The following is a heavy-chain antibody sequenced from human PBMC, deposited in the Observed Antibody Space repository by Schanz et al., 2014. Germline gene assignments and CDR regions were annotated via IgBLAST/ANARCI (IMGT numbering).Heavy chain of an antibody. CDR1: GASISSTTYY. V-gene: IGHV4-39*01. J-gene: IGHJ4*02. CDR3: ARHHDFWSGPDGRYLDL. Sequence: QLQLQESGPGLVKPSETLSLTCSVSGASISSTTYYWGWVRQPPGKGLEWIGNIYYSGNTYYNPSLEGGVTVSIDTSRNQFSLTLTSVTAADTAVYYCARHHDFWSGPDGRYLDLWGQGTLVTVSS. CDR2: IYYSGNT. D-gene: IGHD3-3*01.